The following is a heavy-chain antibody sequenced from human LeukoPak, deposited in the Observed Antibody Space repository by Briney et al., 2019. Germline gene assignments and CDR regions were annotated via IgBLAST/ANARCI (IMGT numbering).Heavy chain of an antibody. CDR1: GLTLRSYA. V-gene: IGHV3-53*01. CDR3: ARVTTSGSYKFDY. J-gene: IGHJ4*02. D-gene: IGHD3-10*01. CDR2: IYTSGST. Sequence: GGSWGLSGAAPGLTLRSYAMIWFRKAQGKGLEWVSLIYTSGSTYYADSVKGRFTISRDNSKNTLYLQMNSLRAEDTAVYYCARVTTSGSYKFDYWGQGTLVTVSS.